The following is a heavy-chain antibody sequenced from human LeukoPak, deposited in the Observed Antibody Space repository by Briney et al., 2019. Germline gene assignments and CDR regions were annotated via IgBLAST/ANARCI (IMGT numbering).Heavy chain of an antibody. V-gene: IGHV3-30*02. J-gene: IGHJ4*02. D-gene: IGHD6-13*01. CDR2: IRYDGSNK. Sequence: GGSLRLSCAASGFTFSSYGMHWVRQAPGKGLEWVAFIRYDGSNKYYADSVKGRFTISRGNSKNTLYLQMNSLRAEDTAVYYCATGRIAAAGTRDYWGQGTLVTVSS. CDR3: ATGRIAAAGTRDY. CDR1: GFTFSSYG.